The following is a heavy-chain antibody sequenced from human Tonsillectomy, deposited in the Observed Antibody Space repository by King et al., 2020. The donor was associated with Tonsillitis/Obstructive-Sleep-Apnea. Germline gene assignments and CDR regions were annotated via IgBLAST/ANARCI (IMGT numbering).Heavy chain of an antibody. CDR1: GFTFNSYA. CDR3: AKGYTGVPAANDAFDI. V-gene: IGHV3-23*04. Sequence: VQLVESGGGLVQPGGSLRLSCAASGFTFNSYAMSWVRQAPGKGLEWVSAIGGSGGRTHYADSVKGRFTISRDNSKNTLYLQMNSLRAEDTAVYYCAKGYTGVPAANDAFDIWGQGTMVTVSS. CDR2: IGGSGGRT. J-gene: IGHJ3*02. D-gene: IGHD2-2*01.